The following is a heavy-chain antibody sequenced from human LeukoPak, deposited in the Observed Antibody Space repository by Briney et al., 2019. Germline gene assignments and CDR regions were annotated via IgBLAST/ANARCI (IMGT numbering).Heavy chain of an antibody. CDR2: IYYSGST. CDR1: GGSISSSSYY. J-gene: IGHJ4*02. CDR3: ARGRTSVLVVVTHHPYLY. Sequence: SETLSLTCTVSGGSISSSSYYWGWIRQPPGKGLEWIGSIYYSGSTYYNPSLKSRVTISVHTSKNQFSLKLSSVTAADTAVYYCARGRTSVLVVVTHHPYLYWGQGTLVTVSS. V-gene: IGHV4-39*01. D-gene: IGHD3-22*01.